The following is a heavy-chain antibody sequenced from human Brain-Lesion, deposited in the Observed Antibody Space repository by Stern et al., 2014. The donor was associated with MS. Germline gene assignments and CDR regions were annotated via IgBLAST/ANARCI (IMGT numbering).Heavy chain of an antibody. Sequence: VQLLESGAEVKKPGASVKVSCKTSGYIFTGYYIHWVRQAPGPGLEWMAWINPNNGGTKYAQKFQGRVTMSRDTSISTAYVELSSLTSDDTAVYYCARDQRGITIFGVVTDYYYLGMDVWGQGTTVTVSS. CDR2: INPNNGGT. CDR3: ARDQRGITIFGVVTDYYYLGMDV. V-gene: IGHV1-2*02. CDR1: GYIFTGYY. J-gene: IGHJ6*02. D-gene: IGHD3-3*01.